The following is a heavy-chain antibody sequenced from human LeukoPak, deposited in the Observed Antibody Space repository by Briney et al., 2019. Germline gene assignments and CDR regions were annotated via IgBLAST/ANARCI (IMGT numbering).Heavy chain of an antibody. V-gene: IGHV4-59*01. Sequence: TTSETLSLTCTVSGGSISSYYWSWIRQPPGKGLEWIGYIYYSGTTNYNPSLKSRVTISVDTSKNQFSLKLSPVTAADTAVYYCARGVYIAAAQYGYWGQGTLVTVSS. CDR3: ARGVYIAAAQYGY. CDR1: GGSISSYY. J-gene: IGHJ4*02. D-gene: IGHD6-13*01. CDR2: IYYSGTT.